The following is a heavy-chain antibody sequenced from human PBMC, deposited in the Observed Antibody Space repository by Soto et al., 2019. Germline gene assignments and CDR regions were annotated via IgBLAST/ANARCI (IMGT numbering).Heavy chain of an antibody. D-gene: IGHD1-1*01. J-gene: IGHJ3*02. Sequence: PSETLSLTCTVSGGSISSGGYYWSWIRQHPGKGLEWIGYIYYSGSTNYNPSLKSRVTISVDTSKNQFSLKLSSVTAADTAVYYCARQDSVQNAFAIWGQGTMVTVSS. V-gene: IGHV4-61*08. CDR3: ARQDSVQNAFAI. CDR1: GGSISSGGYY. CDR2: IYYSGST.